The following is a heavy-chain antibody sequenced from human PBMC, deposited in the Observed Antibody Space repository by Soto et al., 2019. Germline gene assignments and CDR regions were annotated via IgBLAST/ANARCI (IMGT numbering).Heavy chain of an antibody. CDR2: IYHSGST. CDR3: AREGGGSYSQPHAFDI. D-gene: IGHD1-26*01. V-gene: IGHV4-38-2*02. Sequence: SETLSLTCAVSGYSISSGYYWGWIRQPPGKGLEWIGSIYHSGSTYYSPSLKSRVTISVDTSKNQFSLKLSSVTAADTAVYYCAREGGGSYSQPHAFDIWGQGTMVTVSS. CDR1: GYSISSGYY. J-gene: IGHJ3*02.